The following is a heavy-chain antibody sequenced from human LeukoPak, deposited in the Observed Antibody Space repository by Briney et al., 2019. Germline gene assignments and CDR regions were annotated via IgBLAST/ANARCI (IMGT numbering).Heavy chain of an antibody. V-gene: IGHV1-69*05. Sequence: SVKVSCKASGGTFSSYAISWVRQAPGQGLEWTGGIPPVLGTANYAQRFQGRVTITTDESTSTAYMELSSLRSEDTAVYFCARARGRAMREGRATPGFYYYMDVWGKGTTVTVSS. J-gene: IGHJ6*03. D-gene: IGHD2-2*01. CDR2: IPPVLGTA. CDR3: ARARGRAMREGRATPGFYYYMDV. CDR1: GGTFSSYA.